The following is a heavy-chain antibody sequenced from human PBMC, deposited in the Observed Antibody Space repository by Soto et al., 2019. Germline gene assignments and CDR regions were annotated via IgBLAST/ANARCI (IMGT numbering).Heavy chain of an antibody. CDR2: ISGRTSRT. Sequence: EVQLLESGGGLVQPGGSLRLSCAASGFTFSSYAMSWVRHAPGKGLEWVSAISGRTSRTYYADSVKGRFTISRDNSKNTLYLQMNSLRGEDTAVYYCAKERWAAAGTPTLDYWGQGTLVTVSS. CDR3: AKERWAAAGTPTLDY. D-gene: IGHD6-13*01. J-gene: IGHJ4*02. CDR1: GFTFSSYA. V-gene: IGHV3-23*01.